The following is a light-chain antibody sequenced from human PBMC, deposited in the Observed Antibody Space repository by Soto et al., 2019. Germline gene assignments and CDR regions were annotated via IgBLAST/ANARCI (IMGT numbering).Light chain of an antibody. V-gene: IGKV1-39*01. CDR2: AAS. CDR1: QSISNH. J-gene: IGKJ1*01. Sequence: DIEMSQSPSSLSASVGDRVIITCRASQSISNHLNWYQQKXGKAPKXXIFAASSLQSGVPSRFSGRRSGTDFTLTISSLQPEDFATYYCQQSYRSPPTFGQGTKVDIK. CDR3: QQSYRSPPT.